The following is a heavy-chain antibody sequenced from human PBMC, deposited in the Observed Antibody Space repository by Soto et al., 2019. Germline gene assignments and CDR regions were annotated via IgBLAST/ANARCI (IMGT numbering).Heavy chain of an antibody. CDR2: IYYSGST. J-gene: IGHJ6*02. CDR3: ARSQSDKSYYGMDV. V-gene: IGHV4-39*01. CDR1: GCSINSSSYY. Sequence: SETLSLTCTISGCSINSSSYYWGWIRQPPGKGLEWIGSIYYSGSTYYNPSLKSRVTISVDTSKNQFSLKLSSVAAADTAVYYCARSQSDKSYYGMDVWGQGTTVT.